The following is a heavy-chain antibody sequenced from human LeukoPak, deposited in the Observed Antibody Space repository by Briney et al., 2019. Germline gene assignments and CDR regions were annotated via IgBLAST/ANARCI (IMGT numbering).Heavy chain of an antibody. CDR3: AREFRDYGDQWRFFDY. CDR1: GYTFTGFY. J-gene: IGHJ4*02. CDR2: INPNSGGT. D-gene: IGHD4-17*01. V-gene: IGHV1-2*02. Sequence: RASVKVSCKASGYTFTGFYIHWVRQAPGQGLEWMGWINPNSGGTIYAQKFQGRVTMTRDTSISTAYMELSRLRSDDTAVYHCAREFRDYGDQWRFFDYWGQGTLVTVSS.